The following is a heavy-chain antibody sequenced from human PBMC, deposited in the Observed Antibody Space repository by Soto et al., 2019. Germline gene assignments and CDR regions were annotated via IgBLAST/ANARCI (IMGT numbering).Heavy chain of an antibody. V-gene: IGHV1-18*04. CDR1: GYTFTRYY. CDR2: ISGHNGKT. D-gene: IGHD2-8*01. Sequence: SVKVCCKSSGYTFTRYYISCVRQAPGQGLEWMGWISGHNGKTNYAQKFHGRVTMTIDTSTTTAFLELRSLRSDDSAVYYCARDHSDIVLMGWFDPWGQGTLVTVSS. CDR3: ARDHSDIVLMGWFDP. J-gene: IGHJ5*02.